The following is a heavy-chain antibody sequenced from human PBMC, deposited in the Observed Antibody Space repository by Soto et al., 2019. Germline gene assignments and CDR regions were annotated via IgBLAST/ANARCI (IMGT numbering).Heavy chain of an antibody. CDR3: AREVQKARRSPGGWFDP. CDR2: IWYDGSNK. D-gene: IGHD1-1*01. J-gene: IGHJ5*02. Sequence: QVQLVESGGGVVQPGRSLRLSCAASGFTFSSYGMHWVRQAPGKGLEWVAVIWYDGSNKYYADSVKGRFTISRDNSKNTLYLQMNSLRAEDTAVYYCAREVQKARRSPGGWFDPWGKGTLVTVSS. V-gene: IGHV3-33*01. CDR1: GFTFSSYG.